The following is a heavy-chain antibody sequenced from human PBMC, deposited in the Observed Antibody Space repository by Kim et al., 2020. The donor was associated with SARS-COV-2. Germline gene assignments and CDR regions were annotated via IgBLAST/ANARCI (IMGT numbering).Heavy chain of an antibody. Sequence: SETLSLTCAVYGGSFSGYYWSWIRQPPGKGLEWIGEINHSGSTNYNPSLKSRVTISVDTSKNQFSLKLSSVTAADTAVYYCARERRGYCSSTSCYISYYYYYMDVWGKGTTVTVSS. CDR1: GGSFSGYY. CDR2: INHSGST. J-gene: IGHJ6*03. CDR3: ARERRGYCSSTSCYISYYYYYMDV. V-gene: IGHV4-34*01. D-gene: IGHD2-2*02.